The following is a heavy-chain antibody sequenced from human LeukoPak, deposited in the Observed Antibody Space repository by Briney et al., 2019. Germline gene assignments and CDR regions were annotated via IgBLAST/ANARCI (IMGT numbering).Heavy chain of an antibody. V-gene: IGHV4-59*08. CDR2: IYYSGST. D-gene: IGHD3-22*01. Sequence: SETLSLTCTVSGGSISSYYWSWIRQPPGKGLKGMGYIYYSGSTNYNPSLKSRVTISVDTSKNQFSLKLSSVTAADTAVYYCAGPSYYDSSGYPPDAFDIWGQGTMVTVSS. CDR1: GGSISSYY. CDR3: AGPSYYDSSGYPPDAFDI. J-gene: IGHJ3*02.